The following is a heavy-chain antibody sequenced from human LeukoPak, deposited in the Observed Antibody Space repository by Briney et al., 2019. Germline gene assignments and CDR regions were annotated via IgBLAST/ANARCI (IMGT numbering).Heavy chain of an antibody. CDR1: GFTFSAYE. CDR2: ISVSGLTI. D-gene: IGHD2-15*01. J-gene: IGHJ4*02. V-gene: IGHV3-48*03. Sequence: PGGSLRLSCAASGFTFSAYEMNWVRQVPGKGLEWVSHISVSGLTIHYSDSVKGRFTSSRDNAKKSLYLQMNSLRVEDTAVYYCARDEVAGHTVFDYWGQGTLVTVSS. CDR3: ARDEVAGHTVFDY.